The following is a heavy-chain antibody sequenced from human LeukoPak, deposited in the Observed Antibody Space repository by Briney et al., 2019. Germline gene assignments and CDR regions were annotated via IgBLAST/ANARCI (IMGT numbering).Heavy chain of an antibody. Sequence: SETLSLTCIVSGGSTIGYYWSWIRQPAGKGLEWIGRIYTSGSPNYTPSLKSRVTISVDKSKNQLSLQLSSMTAADTAVYYCAREKAGAFDYWGQGSLVTVSS. CDR1: GGSTIGYY. CDR3: AREKAGAFDY. D-gene: IGHD6-19*01. J-gene: IGHJ4*02. CDR2: IYTSGSP. V-gene: IGHV4-4*07.